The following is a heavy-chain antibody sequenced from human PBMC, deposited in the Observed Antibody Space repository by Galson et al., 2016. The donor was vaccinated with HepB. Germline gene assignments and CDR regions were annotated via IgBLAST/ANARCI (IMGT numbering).Heavy chain of an antibody. V-gene: IGHV3-30*02. CDR3: AKEILDIVATTHPDY. Sequence: SLRLSCAASGFTFSDYAMHWVRQAPGKGLEWVSLTWPDGSQKYYADSVKGRFTMSRDNSKNTLYLQMNSLRPEDTAMYYCAKEILDIVATTHPDYWGQGTLVTVSS. D-gene: IGHD5-12*01. CDR2: TWPDGSQK. J-gene: IGHJ4*02. CDR1: GFTFSDYA.